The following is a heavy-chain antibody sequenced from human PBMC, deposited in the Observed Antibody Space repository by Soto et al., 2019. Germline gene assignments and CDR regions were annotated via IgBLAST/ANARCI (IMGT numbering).Heavy chain of an antibody. CDR3: AHSDPEGWALEY. CDR1: GFSLSTSGVG. V-gene: IGHV2-5*02. J-gene: IGHJ4*02. Sequence: QITLKESGPTLVSPTQTLTLTCTVSGFSLSTSGVGVAWIRQPPGKALEWLGIIYWDDDERYRPSLRSRLTITKDTSLNQVVLRMTNMDPLDTATYYCAHSDPEGWALEYWGQGLLVTVSS. CDR2: IYWDDDE.